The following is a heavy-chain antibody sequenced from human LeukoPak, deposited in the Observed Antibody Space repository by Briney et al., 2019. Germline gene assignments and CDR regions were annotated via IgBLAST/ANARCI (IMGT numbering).Heavy chain of an antibody. D-gene: IGHD5-18*01. J-gene: IGHJ4*02. CDR1: GGSFSSYY. V-gene: IGHV4-59*08. Sequence: PSETLSLTCTVSGGSFSSYYGSWIRQPPGKGREWIGYIYSSGCTDYNRSLKSRVTISLDTSNHQFSLKLTSVTAADTAVYYCARHVGIHLWSLYFDYWGQGSLVTVSS. CDR2: IYSSGCT. CDR3: ARHVGIHLWSLYFDY.